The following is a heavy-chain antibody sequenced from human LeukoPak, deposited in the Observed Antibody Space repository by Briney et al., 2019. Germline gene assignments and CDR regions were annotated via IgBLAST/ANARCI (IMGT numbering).Heavy chain of an antibody. CDR1: GGSISSYY. CDR2: IYYSGST. D-gene: IGHD4-23*01. CDR3: ARHDYGGNSDY. Sequence: SETLSLTCTVSGGSISSYYWSWIRQPPGKGLEWIGYIYYSGSTNYNPSLKSRVTISVDTSKNQFSLKLSSVTAADTAVYYCARHDYGGNSDYWGQGTLVTVSS. V-gene: IGHV4-59*01. J-gene: IGHJ4*02.